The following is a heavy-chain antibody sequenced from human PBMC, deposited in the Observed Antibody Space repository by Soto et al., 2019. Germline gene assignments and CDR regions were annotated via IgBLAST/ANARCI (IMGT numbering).Heavy chain of an antibody. Sequence: LSLTCTVSGGSISSSSYYWGWIRQPPGKGLEWIGSIYYSGSTYYNPSLKSRVTISVDTSKNQFSLKLSSVTAADTAVYYCASPKGAFYNLFDPWGQGTLVTVSS. D-gene: IGHD1-26*01. CDR1: GGSISSSSYY. CDR2: IYYSGST. V-gene: IGHV4-39*01. CDR3: ASPKGAFYNLFDP. J-gene: IGHJ5*02.